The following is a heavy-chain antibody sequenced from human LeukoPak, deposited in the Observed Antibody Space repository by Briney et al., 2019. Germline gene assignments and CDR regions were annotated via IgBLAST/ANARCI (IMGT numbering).Heavy chain of an antibody. CDR2: ITTSDGST. CDR1: GFTFSSYT. V-gene: IGHV3-23*01. J-gene: IGHJ4*02. CDR3: ASGDSPTIYFDY. Sequence: PGGSLRLSCAASGFTFSSYTMSWVRQAPGKGLEWVSTITTSDGSTYYADSVKGRFTISRDNSKNTLYLQMNSLRAEDTAVYYCASGDSPTIYFDYWGQGTLVTVSS. D-gene: IGHD3-9*01.